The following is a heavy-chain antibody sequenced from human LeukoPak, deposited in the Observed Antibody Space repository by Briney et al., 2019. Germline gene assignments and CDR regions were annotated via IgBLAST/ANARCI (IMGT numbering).Heavy chain of an antibody. J-gene: IGHJ5*02. CDR2: INHSGST. Sequence: SETLSLTCAVYGGSFSGYYWSWIRQPPGKGLEWIGEINHSGSTNYNPSLKSRVTISVDTSKNQFSLKLSSVTAADTAVYYCARESTSYWFDPWGQGTLVTVSS. CDR1: GGSFSGYY. V-gene: IGHV4-34*01. CDR3: ARESTSYWFDP. D-gene: IGHD2-2*01.